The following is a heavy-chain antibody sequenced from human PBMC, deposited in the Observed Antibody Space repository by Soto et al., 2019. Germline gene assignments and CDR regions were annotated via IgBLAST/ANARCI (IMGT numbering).Heavy chain of an antibody. V-gene: IGHV3-23*01. CDR1: GSTVSSHA. J-gene: IGHJ4*02. Sequence: GGPLRLSCAAAGSTVSSHAMSWVRQAPGKGLEGISAISGSGGSTYYADSVKGRFTMSRDNSKNTLYLEMDSVRTEDTALYYCAKDRPNYFCAGGYYYRPGRDYWGWATLVCVCS. D-gene: IGHD3-10*01. CDR3: AKDRPNYFCAGGYYYRPGRDY. CDR2: ISGSGGST.